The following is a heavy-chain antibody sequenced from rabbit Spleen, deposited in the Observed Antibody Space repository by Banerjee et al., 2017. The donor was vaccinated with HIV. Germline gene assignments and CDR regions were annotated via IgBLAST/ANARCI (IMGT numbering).Heavy chain of an antibody. V-gene: IGHV1S45*01. CDR2: IDNGGSGNT. D-gene: IGHD1-1*01. CDR3: GRSLSDDGTSVGL. Sequence: EESGGGLVQPEGSLILTCTASGFTLSSNYWICWVRQAPGKGLEWIGCIDNGGSGNTYYASWAKGRFTISKTSSTTVTLQMTSLTAADTATYFCGRSLSDDGTSVGLWGPGTLVTVS. CDR1: GFTLSSNYW. J-gene: IGHJ4*01.